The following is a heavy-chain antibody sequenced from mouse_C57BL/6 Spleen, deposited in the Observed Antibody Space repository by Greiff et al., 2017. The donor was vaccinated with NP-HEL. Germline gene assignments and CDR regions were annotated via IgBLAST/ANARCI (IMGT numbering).Heavy chain of an antibody. CDR1: GFTFSSYA. Sequence: EVHLVESGGGLVKPGGSLKLSCAASGFTFSSYAMSLVRQTPEKRLEWVATISDGGSYTYYPDNVKGRFTISRDNAKNNLYLQMSHLKSEDTAMYYCARERDCYWDAMDYWGQGTSVTVSS. CDR3: ARERDCYWDAMDY. V-gene: IGHV5-4*01. J-gene: IGHJ4*01. D-gene: IGHD2-3*01. CDR2: ISDGGSYT.